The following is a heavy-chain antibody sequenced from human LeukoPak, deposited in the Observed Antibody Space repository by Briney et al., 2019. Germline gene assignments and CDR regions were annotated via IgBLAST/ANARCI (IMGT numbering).Heavy chain of an antibody. J-gene: IGHJ6*02. CDR3: ARDTMVRGVPHYGMDV. Sequence: SETLSLTCTVSGGSISSGGYYWSWIRQHPGKGLEWIGYIYYSGSTYHNPSLKGRVTISVDTSKNQFSLKLSSVTAADTAVYYCARDTMVRGVPHYGMDVWGQGTTVTVSS. CDR1: GGSISSGGYY. CDR2: IYYSGST. D-gene: IGHD3-10*01. V-gene: IGHV4-31*03.